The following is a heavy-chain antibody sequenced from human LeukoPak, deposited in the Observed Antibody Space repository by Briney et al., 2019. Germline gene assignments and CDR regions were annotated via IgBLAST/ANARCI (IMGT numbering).Heavy chain of an antibody. Sequence: PGGSLRLSCAASGFTFSTYNMNWVRQAPGKGLEWVSSITSSSTYIYYADSVKGRFTISRDNARNSLYLQMNSLRAEDTAVYYCARDPYSGGYGDYYYYYMDLWGQGTTVTISS. V-gene: IGHV3-21*01. J-gene: IGHJ6*03. CDR3: ARDPYSGGYGDYYYYYMDL. CDR1: GFTFSTYN. CDR2: ITSSSTYI. D-gene: IGHD1-26*01.